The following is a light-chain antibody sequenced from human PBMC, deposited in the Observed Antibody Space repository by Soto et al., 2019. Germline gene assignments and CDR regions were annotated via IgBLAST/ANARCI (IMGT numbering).Light chain of an antibody. CDR2: EVS. V-gene: IGLV2-14*01. Sequence: LAQPASVSGSPGQSITISCTGTSSDIGGYNYVSWYQQHPGKAPKLMIYEVSNRPSGVSDRFSGSRSGNTASLTISGLQAEDESDYYCISYTSSSTWVFGGGTKVTVL. CDR1: SSDIGGYNY. J-gene: IGLJ3*02. CDR3: ISYTSSSTWV.